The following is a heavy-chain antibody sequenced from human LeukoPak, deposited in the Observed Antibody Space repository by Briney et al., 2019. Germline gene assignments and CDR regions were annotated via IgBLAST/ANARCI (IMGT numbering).Heavy chain of an antibody. CDR2: IYYSGST. CDR1: GGSISSYY. CDR3: ARTYYDFWSGHRYYFDY. Sequence: PSETLSLTCTVSGGSISSYYWSWIRQPPGKGLEWIGYIYYSGSTNYNPSLKSRVTISVDTSKNQFSLKLSSVTAAETAVYYCARTYYDFWSGHRYYFDYWGQGTLVTVSS. V-gene: IGHV4-59*01. J-gene: IGHJ4*02. D-gene: IGHD3-3*01.